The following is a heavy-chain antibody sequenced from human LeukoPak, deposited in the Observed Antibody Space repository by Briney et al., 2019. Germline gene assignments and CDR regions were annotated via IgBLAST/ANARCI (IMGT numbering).Heavy chain of an antibody. D-gene: IGHD3-22*01. CDR1: GFTFISYG. CDR2: IRYDGSNK. CDR3: ASLGGVTMIVVVEVY. J-gene: IGHJ4*02. Sequence: GGSLRLSCAASGFTFISYGMHWVRQAPGKGLEWVAFIRYDGSNKYYADSVKGRFTISRDNSKNTLYLQMNSLRAEDTAVYYCASLGGVTMIVVVEVYCGQGTLVTVSS. V-gene: IGHV3-30*02.